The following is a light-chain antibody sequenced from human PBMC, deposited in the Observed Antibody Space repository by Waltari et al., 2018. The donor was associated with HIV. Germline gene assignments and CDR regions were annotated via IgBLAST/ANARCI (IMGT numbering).Light chain of an antibody. CDR1: RRDVGRSNV. CDR3: CSYAGSSTYVV. V-gene: IGLV2-23*02. J-gene: IGLJ2*01. Sequence: ALTQPASVSGSPAQSITIPCTGTRRDVGRSNVVSWYQQHPGKAPKLMIYEVSKRPSGVSNRFSGSKSGNTASLTISGLQAEDEADYHCCSYAGSSTYVVFGGGTKLTVL. CDR2: EVS.